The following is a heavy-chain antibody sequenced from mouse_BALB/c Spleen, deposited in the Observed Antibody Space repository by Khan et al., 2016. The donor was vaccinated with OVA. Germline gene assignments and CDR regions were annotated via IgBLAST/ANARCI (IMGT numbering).Heavy chain of an antibody. CDR2: IYPGSGTT. D-gene: IGHD1-2*01. Sequence: QVQLKQSGPELVKPGASVKMSCKASGYTFTDYVITWVKQRTGQGLEWIGEIYPGSGTTYYNEKFKDKATLTADKSSNTAYMQLSSLTSEDSAVYFGARTYGGAWFAYWGQGTLVTASA. CDR3: ARTYGGAWFAY. J-gene: IGHJ3*01. V-gene: IGHV1-77*01. CDR1: GYTFTDYV.